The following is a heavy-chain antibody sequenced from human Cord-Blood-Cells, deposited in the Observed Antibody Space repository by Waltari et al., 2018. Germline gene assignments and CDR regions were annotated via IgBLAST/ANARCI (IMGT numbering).Heavy chain of an antibody. Sequence: QVQLVESGGGVVQPGRSLRLSCAASGFTFSSCGMHWLRQAPGKGLEWVAVIWYDGSNKYYADSVKGRFTISRDNSKNTLYLQMNSLRAEDTAVYYCARETIESGAFDYWGQGTLVTVSS. CDR3: ARETIESGAFDY. J-gene: IGHJ4*02. D-gene: IGHD3-3*01. CDR2: IWYDGSNK. V-gene: IGHV3-33*01. CDR1: GFTFSSCG.